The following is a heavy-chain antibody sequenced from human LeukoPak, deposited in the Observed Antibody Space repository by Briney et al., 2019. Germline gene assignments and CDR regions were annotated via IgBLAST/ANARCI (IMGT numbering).Heavy chain of an antibody. CDR1: GGSISSGGYY. V-gene: IGHV4-61*08. CDR2: IYYSGST. J-gene: IGHJ4*02. CDR3: ASADYYDSRADY. D-gene: IGHD3-22*01. Sequence: ASETLSLTCTVSGGSISSGGYYWSWIRQPPGKGLEWIGYIYYSGSTNYNPSLKSRVTISVDTSKNQFSLKLSSVTAADTAVYYCASADYYDSRADYWGQGTLVTVSS.